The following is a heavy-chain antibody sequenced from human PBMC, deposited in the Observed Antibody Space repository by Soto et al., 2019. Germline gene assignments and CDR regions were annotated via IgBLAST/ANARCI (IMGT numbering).Heavy chain of an antibody. V-gene: IGHV1-69*01. CDR2: IIPIFGTA. Sequence: VRVSYKGTGGTFSCHSISWVRQAPGQGLEWMGGIIPIFGTANYAQKFQGRVTITADESTSTAYMELSSLRSEDTAVYYCASIVEPIDPWGQGTLVTVSS. D-gene: IGHD1-26*01. CDR1: GGTFSCHS. J-gene: IGHJ5*02. CDR3: ASIVEPIDP.